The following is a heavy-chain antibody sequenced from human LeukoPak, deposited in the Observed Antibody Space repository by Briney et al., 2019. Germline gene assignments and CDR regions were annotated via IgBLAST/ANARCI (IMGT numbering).Heavy chain of an antibody. CDR2: INPNSGGT. J-gene: IGHJ4*02. CDR3: ARANLNWDNFDY. CDR1: GYTFTGYY. V-gene: IGHV1-2*02. Sequence: ASVKVSCKASGYTFTGYYMHWVRQAPGQGLEWMGWINPNSGGTNYAQKFQGRVTMTSDTSISTAYMALSRLRSDDTAVYYCARANLNWDNFDYWGQGTLVTVSS. D-gene: IGHD1/OR15-1a*01.